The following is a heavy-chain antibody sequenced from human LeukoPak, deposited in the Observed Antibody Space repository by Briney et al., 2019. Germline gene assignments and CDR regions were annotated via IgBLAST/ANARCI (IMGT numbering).Heavy chain of an antibody. CDR3: TSGRYSSSWYGAYYSDY. J-gene: IGHJ4*02. CDR1: GFTFGDYA. V-gene: IGHV3-49*03. CDR2: IRSKAYGGTT. D-gene: IGHD6-13*01. Sequence: GGSLRLSCTASGFTFGDYAMSWFRQAPGKGLEWVGFIRSKAYGGTTEYAASVKGRFTISRDDSKSIAYLQMNSLKTEDTAVYYCTSGRYSSSWYGAYYSDYWGQGTLVTVSS.